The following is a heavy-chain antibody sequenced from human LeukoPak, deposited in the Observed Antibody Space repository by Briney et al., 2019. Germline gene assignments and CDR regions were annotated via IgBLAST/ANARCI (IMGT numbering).Heavy chain of an antibody. Sequence: SETLSLTCTVSGGSISSYYWGWIRQPAGKGLEWIGRIYTSGSTNYNPSLKSRVTMSVDTSKNQFSLKLSSVTAADTAVYYCARAGYCSGGSCYEGVNWFDPWGQGTLVTVSS. D-gene: IGHD2-15*01. V-gene: IGHV4-4*07. CDR3: ARAGYCSGGSCYEGVNWFDP. J-gene: IGHJ5*02. CDR1: GGSISSYY. CDR2: IYTSGST.